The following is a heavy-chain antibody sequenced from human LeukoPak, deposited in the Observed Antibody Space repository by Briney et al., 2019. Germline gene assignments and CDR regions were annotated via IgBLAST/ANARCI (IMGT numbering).Heavy chain of an antibody. D-gene: IGHD2-2*01. V-gene: IGHV1-2*02. CDR2: INPYSGAI. CDR3: ARDPKSQLLLDY. Sequence: ASVKVSCKSSVFTFTDEYIHWVRRAPGQGLEWMGWINPYSGAINYAQRFQGRVTLTRDTSISTAYMELSRLTSGDTAVYYCARDPKSQLLLDYWGQGTLVTVSS. J-gene: IGHJ4*02. CDR1: VFTFTDEY.